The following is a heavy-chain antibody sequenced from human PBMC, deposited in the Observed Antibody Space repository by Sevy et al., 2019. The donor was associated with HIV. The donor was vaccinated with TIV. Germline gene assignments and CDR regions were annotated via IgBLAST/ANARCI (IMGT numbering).Heavy chain of an antibody. CDR1: GFTFSSYG. CDR3: AKDHNLWSEGGFLHH. J-gene: IGHJ1*01. D-gene: IGHD3-10*01. CDR2: ISYDGNNK. V-gene: IGHV3-30*18. Sequence: GGSLRLSCAASGFTFSSYGIHWVRQTPGKGLEWVAVISYDGNNKYYADSVKGRFTVSRDNSKNTLYAQMNSLRAEDTAVYYCAKDHNLWSEGGFLHHWGQGTLVTVSS.